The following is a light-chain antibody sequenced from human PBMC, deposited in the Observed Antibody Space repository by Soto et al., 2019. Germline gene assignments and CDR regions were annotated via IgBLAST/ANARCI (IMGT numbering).Light chain of an antibody. CDR1: SSDIGAYTY. Sequence: QSALTQPASVSGSPGQSITISCIGTSSDIGAYTYVSWYQQHPVTAPKLLIYAVSTRPSGVSDRFFGSKSGNTASLTISGLQTDDEADYYCSSYTSSSTLVFGGGTKLTVL. V-gene: IGLV2-14*03. CDR3: SSYTSSSTLV. CDR2: AVS. J-gene: IGLJ3*02.